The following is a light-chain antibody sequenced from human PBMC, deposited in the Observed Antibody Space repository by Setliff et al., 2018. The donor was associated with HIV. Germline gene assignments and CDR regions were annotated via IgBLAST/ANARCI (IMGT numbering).Light chain of an antibody. Sequence: QSALTQPRSVSGSPGQSVTISCTGTSSDVGGYAHVSWYQEKPGKAPKLIIYDVIKRPSGVPDRFSATKSGNTASLTISGLQAEDEADYHCCSYAGNFPVFGGGT. J-gene: IGLJ2*01. CDR1: SSDVGGYAH. CDR2: DVI. CDR3: CSYAGNFPV. V-gene: IGLV2-11*01.